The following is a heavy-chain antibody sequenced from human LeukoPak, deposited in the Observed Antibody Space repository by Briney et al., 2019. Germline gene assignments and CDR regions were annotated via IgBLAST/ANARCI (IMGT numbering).Heavy chain of an antibody. D-gene: IGHD2/OR15-2a*01. J-gene: IGHJ4*02. CDR3: SRDHFD. CDR2: IKSKTYGGTT. Sequence: PGGSLRLSCAASGFTFNNAWMSWVRQAPGKGLEWMSRIKSKTYGGTTEYAEPVKGRFNISRDDSESTLFLQMDSLTTEDAAVYYCSRDHFDWGQGTLVTVSS. CDR1: GFTFNNAW. V-gene: IGHV3-15*01.